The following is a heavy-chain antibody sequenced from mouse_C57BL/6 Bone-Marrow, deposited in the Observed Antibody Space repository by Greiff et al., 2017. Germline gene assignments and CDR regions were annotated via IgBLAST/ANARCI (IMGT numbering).Heavy chain of an antibody. J-gene: IGHJ2*01. V-gene: IGHV1-55*01. D-gene: IGHD1-1*01. Sequence: QVQLQQPGAELVKPGASVKMSCKASGYTFTSYWITWVKQRPGQGLEWIGDIYPGSGSTNYNEKFKSKATLTVDTSSSTAYMQLSSLTSEDSAVYYCARRGTTVVARYYFDCWGQGTTLTVSS. CDR3: ARRGTTVVARYYFDC. CDR1: GYTFTSYW. CDR2: IYPGSGST.